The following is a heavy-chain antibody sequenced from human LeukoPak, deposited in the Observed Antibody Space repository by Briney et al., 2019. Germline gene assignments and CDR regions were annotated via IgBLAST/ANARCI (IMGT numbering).Heavy chain of an antibody. Sequence: QTGGSLRLSCAASGFTFSSYWMHWVRQAPGKGLVWVSRINSDGSSTSYADSVKGRFTISRDNAKNTLYLQMNSLRAEDTAVYYCARVKYRSIFGVVITLAYFDYWGQGTLVTVSS. D-gene: IGHD3-3*01. V-gene: IGHV3-74*01. CDR1: GFTFSSYW. J-gene: IGHJ4*02. CDR2: INSDGSST. CDR3: ARVKYRSIFGVVITLAYFDY.